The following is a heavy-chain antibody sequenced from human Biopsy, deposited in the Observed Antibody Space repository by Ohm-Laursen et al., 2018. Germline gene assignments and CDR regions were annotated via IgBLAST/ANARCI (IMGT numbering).Heavy chain of an antibody. J-gene: IGHJ6*02. V-gene: IGHV4-59*13. Sequence: GTLSLTCTVSGGSISGDTGSWIRQTPGKGREGLGITNKRGRPNYNPSLKSRVTISVDTSKNHFSLRLNSVTAADTAVYYCARATNSTGWPYYYFYGMDVWGQGTTVTVSS. D-gene: IGHD2/OR15-2a*01. CDR3: ARATNSTGWPYYYFYGMDV. CDR1: GGSISGDT. CDR2: TNKRGRP.